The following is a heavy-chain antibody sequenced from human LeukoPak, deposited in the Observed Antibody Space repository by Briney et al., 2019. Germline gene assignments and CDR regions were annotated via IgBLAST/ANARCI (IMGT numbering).Heavy chain of an antibody. Sequence: PSETLSLTCTVSGGSISSSSYYWGWIRQPQGKGLDWIGSIYYSGSTYYNPSLKSRVTISVDTSKNQFSLKLSSVTAADTAVYYCARHEDYGDYVTDYWGQGTLVTVSS. CDR2: IYYSGST. J-gene: IGHJ4*02. D-gene: IGHD4-17*01. CDR3: ARHEDYGDYVTDY. CDR1: GGSISSSSYY. V-gene: IGHV4-39*01.